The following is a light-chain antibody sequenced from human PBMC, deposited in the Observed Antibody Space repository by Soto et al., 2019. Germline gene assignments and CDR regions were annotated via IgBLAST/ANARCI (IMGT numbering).Light chain of an antibody. Sequence: QSALTQPASVSGSPGQSITISCTGTSGDIGSYNRVSWYQQHPGKAPKLIIYEVTDRPSGVSNRFSGSKSGNTDSLTISGLQAEDEAEYYCSSYTNISTRACVFGTGTKLTVL. V-gene: IGLV2-14*01. J-gene: IGLJ1*01. CDR1: SGDIGSYNR. CDR2: EVT. CDR3: SSYTNISTRACV.